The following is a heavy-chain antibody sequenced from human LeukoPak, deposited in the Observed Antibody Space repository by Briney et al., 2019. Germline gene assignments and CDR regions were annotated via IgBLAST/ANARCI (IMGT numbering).Heavy chain of an antibody. CDR1: GFTVSNNY. Sequence: GGSLRLSCAASGFTVSNNYMSWGRQAPGKGLEWVSLIYSHGGTHDADSVKGRFTSSRDNSKNPLYLQMNSLRAEDTAVYYCAKSYYDFWSGYYYWGQGTLVTVSS. J-gene: IGHJ4*02. V-gene: IGHV3-66*01. D-gene: IGHD3-3*01. CDR3: AKSYYDFWSGYYY. CDR2: IYSHGGT.